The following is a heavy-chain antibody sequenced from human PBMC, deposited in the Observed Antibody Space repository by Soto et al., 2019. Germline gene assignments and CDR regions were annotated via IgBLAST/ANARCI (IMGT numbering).Heavy chain of an antibody. V-gene: IGHV2-5*02. CDR2: IYWDDDK. CDR3: AHGLYYYDSSGHPFDY. CDR1: GFSLSTSGVG. J-gene: IGHJ4*02. D-gene: IGHD3-22*01. Sequence: QITLKESGPTLVKPTQTLTLTCTFSGFSLSTSGVGVGWIRQPPGKALEWLALIYWDDDKRYSPSLKSRLTIPKNTTKNQVVLTMTNMDPVDTATYSWAHGLYYYDSSGHPFDYWGQGTLVTASS.